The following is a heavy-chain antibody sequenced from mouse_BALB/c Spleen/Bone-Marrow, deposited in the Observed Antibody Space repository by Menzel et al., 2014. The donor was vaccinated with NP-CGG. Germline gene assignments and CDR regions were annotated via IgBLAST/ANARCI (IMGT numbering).Heavy chain of an antibody. CDR2: ISNLAYSI. CDR1: GFTFSDYG. CDR3: ARDCYGSSYWYFDV. V-gene: IGHV5-15*02. D-gene: IGHD1-1*01. J-gene: IGHJ1*01. Sequence: EVMLVESGGGLVQPGGSRKLSCAASGFTFSDYGMAWVRQAPGKGPEWVAFISNLAYSIYYADTVTGRFTISRENAKNTLYLEMSSLRSEDTAMYYCARDCYGSSYWYFDVWGAGTTVTVSS.